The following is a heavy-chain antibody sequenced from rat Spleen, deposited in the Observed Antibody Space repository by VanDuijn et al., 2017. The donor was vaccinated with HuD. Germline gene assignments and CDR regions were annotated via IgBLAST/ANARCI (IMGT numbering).Heavy chain of an antibody. CDR2: ISTGGGNT. D-gene: IGHD1-1*01. Sequence: EVQLVESDGGLVQPGRSLKLSCAASGFTFSDYYMAWVRQAPTKGLEWVASISTGGGNTYYRDSVRGRFTISRDNAKSSLYLQMDSLRSEDTSTYYCAKDEGYYSAPYYFDYWGQGVMVTVSS. J-gene: IGHJ2*01. CDR3: AKDEGYYSAPYYFDY. V-gene: IGHV5-25*01. CDR1: GFTFSDYY.